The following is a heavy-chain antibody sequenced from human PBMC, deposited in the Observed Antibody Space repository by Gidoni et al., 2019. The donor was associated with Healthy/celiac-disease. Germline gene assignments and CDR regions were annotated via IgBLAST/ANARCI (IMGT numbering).Heavy chain of an antibody. Sequence: EVQLVESGGGLVQPGGSLRLSCAASGFPFSSYWMSWVRQAPGKGLEWVANIKQDGREKYYVDSVKGRFTISRDNAKNSLYLQMNSLRAEDTAVYYCARRGLRLVAYYYYGMDVWGQGTTVTVSS. V-gene: IGHV3-7*03. CDR1: GFPFSSYW. CDR3: ARRGLRLVAYYYYGMDV. D-gene: IGHD5-12*01. J-gene: IGHJ6*02. CDR2: IKQDGREK.